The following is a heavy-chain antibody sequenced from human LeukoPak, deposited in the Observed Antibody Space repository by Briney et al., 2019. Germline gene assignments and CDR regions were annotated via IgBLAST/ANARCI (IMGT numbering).Heavy chain of an antibody. V-gene: IGHV3-21*04. CDR3: ARAHYDIWNGFYYFDY. CDR2: ISSSSSYI. CDR1: GFTFSSYS. D-gene: IGHD3-3*01. J-gene: IGHJ4*02. Sequence: GGSLRLSCAASGFTFSSYSMNWVRQAPGKGLEWVSSISSSSSYIYYADSVKGRFTISRDNAKNSLYLQMNSLRAEDTAVYYCARAHYDIWNGFYYFDYWGQGALVTVSS.